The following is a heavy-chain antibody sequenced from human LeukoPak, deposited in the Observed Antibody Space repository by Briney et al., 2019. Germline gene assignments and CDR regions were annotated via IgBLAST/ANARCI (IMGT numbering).Heavy chain of an antibody. CDR1: GFAVSSNY. J-gene: IGHJ6*02. Sequence: PGGSLRLSCTASGFAVSSNYINWVRQAPGKGLEWVSVIHSGGNTNYAHSVKDRFTISRDNSKNTVYLQMNSLRAEDTALYYCARERDGYCGGDCYYYYGMDVWGQGTTVTVSS. CDR2: IHSGGNT. D-gene: IGHD2-21*02. V-gene: IGHV3-66*01. CDR3: ARERDGYCGGDCYYYYGMDV.